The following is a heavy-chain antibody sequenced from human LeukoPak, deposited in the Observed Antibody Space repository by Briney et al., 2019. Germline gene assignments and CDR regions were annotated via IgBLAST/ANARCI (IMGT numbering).Heavy chain of an antibody. Sequence: GGSLRLSCAASGFTFSSYAMHWVRQAPGKGLEWVAVIWYDGSNKYYADSVKGRFTISRDNSKNTLYLQMNSLRAEDTAVYYCAREKSPYYYGSGSYYTYNWFDPWGQGTLVTVSS. CDR1: GFTFSSYA. D-gene: IGHD3-10*01. J-gene: IGHJ5*02. V-gene: IGHV3-33*08. CDR3: AREKSPYYYGSGSYYTYNWFDP. CDR2: IWYDGSNK.